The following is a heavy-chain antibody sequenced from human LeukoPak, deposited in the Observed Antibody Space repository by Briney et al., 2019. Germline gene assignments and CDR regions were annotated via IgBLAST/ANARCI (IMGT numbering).Heavy chain of an antibody. D-gene: IGHD6-13*01. V-gene: IGHV3-9*01. Sequence: GRSLRLFCAASGFTFDDYAMHWVRQAPGKGLEWVSGISWNSGSMVYADSVKGRFTISRDNAKNSLYLQMNSLRAEDTALYYCAKDGSSSWSGFDYWGQGTLVTVSS. J-gene: IGHJ4*02. CDR2: ISWNSGSM. CDR1: GFTFDDYA. CDR3: AKDGSSSWSGFDY.